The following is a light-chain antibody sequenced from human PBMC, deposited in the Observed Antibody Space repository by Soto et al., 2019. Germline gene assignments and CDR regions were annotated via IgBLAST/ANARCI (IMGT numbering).Light chain of an antibody. CDR3: QKRTNWAWK. CDR1: QSVSSY. CDR2: DAS. V-gene: IGKV3-11*01. Sequence: EIVWKMSLATLSFTTVEISTLSCRASQSVSSYLAWYQQKPGQAPRLLIYDASNRATGIPARFSASGSGTDFTLTISSLEPEDFAVYYCQKRTNWAWKCGQGSMGDIK. J-gene: IGKJ1*01.